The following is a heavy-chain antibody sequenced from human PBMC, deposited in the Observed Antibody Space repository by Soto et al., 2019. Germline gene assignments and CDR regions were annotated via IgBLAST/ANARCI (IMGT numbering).Heavy chain of an antibody. CDR3: ARAEWDSYGSYYLDY. D-gene: IGHD5-18*01. J-gene: IGHJ4*02. Sequence: SETLSLTCAVSGGSISSGGYSWSWIRQPPGKGLEWIGYIYHSGSTYYNPSLKSRVTISVDRSKNQFSLKLSSVTAADTDVYSSARAEWDSYGSYYLDYWGKGTLVTVSS. CDR1: GGSISSGGYS. CDR2: IYHSGST. V-gene: IGHV4-30-2*01.